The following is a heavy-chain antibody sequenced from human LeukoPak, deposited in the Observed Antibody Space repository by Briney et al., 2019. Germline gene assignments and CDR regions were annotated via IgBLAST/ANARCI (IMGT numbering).Heavy chain of an antibody. D-gene: IGHD6-25*01. CDR2: INTSGGST. J-gene: IGHJ6*03. Sequence: GGSLRLSCAASGFTFSSYGMSWVRQAPGKGLEWVSAINTSGGSTYYADSVKGRFTISRDNAKNSLYLQMNSLRAEDTAVYHCARALPHVRSGYYYYYMDVWGKGTTVTISS. CDR3: ARALPHVRSGYYYYYMDV. CDR1: GFTFSSYG. V-gene: IGHV3-23*01.